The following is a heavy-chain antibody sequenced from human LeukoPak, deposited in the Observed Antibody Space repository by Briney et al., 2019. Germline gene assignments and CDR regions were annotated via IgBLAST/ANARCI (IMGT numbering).Heavy chain of an antibody. Sequence: GGSLRLSCAASGFTFSDYYMSWIRQAPGKGLGWVSYICSSSSYKNYADSVKGRFTISRDNAKNSLYLQMNSLRAEDKAVYYCVRLLWFGELALNYFDYWGQGTLVTVSS. CDR2: ICSSSSYK. CDR3: VRLLWFGELALNYFDY. V-gene: IGHV3-11*03. J-gene: IGHJ4*02. D-gene: IGHD3-10*01. CDR1: GFTFSDYY.